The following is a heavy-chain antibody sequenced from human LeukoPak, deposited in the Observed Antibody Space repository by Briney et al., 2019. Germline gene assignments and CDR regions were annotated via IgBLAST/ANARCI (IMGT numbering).Heavy chain of an antibody. V-gene: IGHV3-7*04. CDR2: IKQDGTEK. CDR1: GFTFSSYW. D-gene: IGHD6-6*01. Sequence: GGSLRLSCAASGFTFSSYWMSWVRQAPGEGLEWVANIKQDGTEKYYMDSVKGRFSISRDYAKNSLYLQMNALRAEDTAVYYCARDVRPDYWGQGTLVTVS. CDR3: ARDVRPDY. J-gene: IGHJ4*02.